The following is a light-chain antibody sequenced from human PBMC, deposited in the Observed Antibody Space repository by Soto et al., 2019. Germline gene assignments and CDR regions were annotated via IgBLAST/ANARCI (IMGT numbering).Light chain of an antibody. J-gene: IGKJ1*01. CDR3: QQYNNWPRT. CDR1: QSISSD. CDR2: GAS. Sequence: EIVMTQSPATLSMSPGERATLSCRASQSISSDLVWYQQKPGQAPRLLIYGASTRATGIPARFSGSGSGTEFTLTISSLQSEDFVVYYCQQYNNWPRTFSQGTKVEIK. V-gene: IGKV3-15*01.